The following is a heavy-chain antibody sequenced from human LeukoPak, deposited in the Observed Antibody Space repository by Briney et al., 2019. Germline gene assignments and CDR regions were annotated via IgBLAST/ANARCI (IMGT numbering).Heavy chain of an antibody. D-gene: IGHD1-14*01. J-gene: IGHJ4*02. Sequence: GGSLRLSCTASGLIFSSSGMHWVRQAPGKGLEWLAMIWYDGSKTFYADSVKGRFTISRDNSKNSLYLQLNSLTAEDTAVYYCARDRGTRYHDYWGQGTLVTVSS. CDR1: GLIFSSSG. CDR2: IWYDGSKT. CDR3: ARDRGTRYHDY. V-gene: IGHV3-33*01.